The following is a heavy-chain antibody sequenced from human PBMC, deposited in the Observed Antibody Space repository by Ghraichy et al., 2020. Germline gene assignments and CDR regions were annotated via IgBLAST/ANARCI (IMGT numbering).Heavy chain of an antibody. CDR1: GFSFEDYD. J-gene: IGHJ3*02. D-gene: IGHD3-22*01. Sequence: LSLTCAVSGFSFEDYDMAWVRQAPGKGLEWVSGLNRNGGSRLYGHSVTGRFTISRDNAKNSLYLQMNSLRADDTALYYCARKTYGSSGYYDAFDIWAQGTKVTVSS. CDR3: ARKTYGSSGYYDAFDI. CDR2: LNRNGGSR. V-gene: IGHV3-20*04.